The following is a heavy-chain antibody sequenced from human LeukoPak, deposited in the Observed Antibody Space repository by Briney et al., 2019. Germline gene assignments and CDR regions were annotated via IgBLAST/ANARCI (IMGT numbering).Heavy chain of an antibody. CDR2: INPSGGST. Sequence: WASVKVSCKASGYTFTSYYMHWVRQAPGQGLEWMGIINPSGGSTSYAQKFQGRVTMTRDTSTSTVYMELSSLRSEDTAVYYCARDGGSGYSSPTWDYWGQGTLVTVSS. D-gene: IGHD6-13*01. CDR3: ARDGGSGYSSPTWDY. V-gene: IGHV1-46*01. J-gene: IGHJ4*02. CDR1: GYTFTSYY.